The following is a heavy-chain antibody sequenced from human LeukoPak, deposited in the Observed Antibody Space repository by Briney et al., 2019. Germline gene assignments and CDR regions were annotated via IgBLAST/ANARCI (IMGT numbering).Heavy chain of an antibody. J-gene: IGHJ5*02. CDR3: ARVGHYYDSSGYRFDP. D-gene: IGHD3-22*01. V-gene: IGHV1-46*03. Sequence: ASVKVSCKASGYTFTSYYMHWVRQAPGQGLEWMGIINPSGGSTSHAQKFQGRVTMTRDTSTSTVYMELSSLRSEDTAVYYCARVGHYYDSSGYRFDPWGQGTLVTVSS. CDR2: INPSGGST. CDR1: GYTFTSYY.